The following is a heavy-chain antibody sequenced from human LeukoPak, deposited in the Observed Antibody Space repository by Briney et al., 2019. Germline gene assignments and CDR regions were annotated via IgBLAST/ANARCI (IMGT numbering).Heavy chain of an antibody. D-gene: IGHD4-17*01. CDR3: ARVGRYGDHGNNWFDP. CDR2: ISANDGKT. Sequence: ASVKVSCKASGFVFTSYGFTWVRQAPGQGLEWMGWISANDGKTHYSEKHQGRVTMSTDTVTSTAYMELRSLRSDDTAVYYCARVGRYGDHGNNWFDPWGQGTLVTVSS. V-gene: IGHV1-18*01. CDR1: GFVFTSYG. J-gene: IGHJ5*02.